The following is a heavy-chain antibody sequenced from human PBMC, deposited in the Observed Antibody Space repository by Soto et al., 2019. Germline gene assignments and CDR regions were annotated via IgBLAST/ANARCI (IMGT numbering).Heavy chain of an antibody. D-gene: IGHD6-13*01. CDR2: ISYDGSNK. V-gene: IGHV3-30-3*01. Sequence: QVQLVESGGGVVQPGRSLRLSCAASGFTFSSYAMHWVRQAPGKGLEWVAVISYDGSNKYYADSVKGRFTISRDNSKNMLYLQMNSLRAEDTAVYYCAIPAAAGTGYWGQGTLVTVSS. CDR1: GFTFSSYA. CDR3: AIPAAAGTGY. J-gene: IGHJ4*02.